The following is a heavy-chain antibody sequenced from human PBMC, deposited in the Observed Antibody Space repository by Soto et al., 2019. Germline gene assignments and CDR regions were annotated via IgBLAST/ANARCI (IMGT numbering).Heavy chain of an antibody. J-gene: IGHJ6*02. CDR3: ARIRAEGYYGMDV. Sequence: QLQLQESGPGLVKPSETLSLTCTVSGGSISSSSYYWGWIRQPPGKVLEWIGSIYYSGTTYYNPSLKSRVTISVDTSKNQFSLKLSSVTAADTAVYYCARIRAEGYYGMDVWGQGTTVTVSS. V-gene: IGHV4-39*01. CDR2: IYYSGTT. CDR1: GGSISSSSYY.